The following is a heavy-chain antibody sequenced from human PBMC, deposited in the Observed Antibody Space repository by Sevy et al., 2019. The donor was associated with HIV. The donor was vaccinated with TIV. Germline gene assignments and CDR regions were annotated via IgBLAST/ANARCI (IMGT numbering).Heavy chain of an antibody. V-gene: IGHV3-15*01. D-gene: IGHD3-10*01. CDR1: GFTFSNAW. J-gene: IGHJ4*02. CDR2: IKSNTDGGTT. Sequence: AGSLRLSCAASGFTFSNAWMSWVRQAPGKGLEWVGRIKSNTDGGTTDYAAPVKGRFTISRDDSKNTLYLQMNSLKTVDTAIYYCTTDSKKRGLCALLDYWGQGTLVTVSS. CDR3: TTDSKKRGLCALLDY.